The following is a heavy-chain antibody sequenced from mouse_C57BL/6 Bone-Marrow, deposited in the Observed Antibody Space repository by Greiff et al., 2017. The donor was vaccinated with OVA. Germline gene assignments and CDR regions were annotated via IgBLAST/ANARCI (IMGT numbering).Heavy chain of an antibody. J-gene: IGHJ3*01. Sequence: QVQLQQPGAELVKPGASVKLSCKASGYTFTSYWMHWVKQRPGQGLEWIGMIHPNSGSTNYNEKFKSKATLTVDKSSSTAYMQRSSLTSEDSAVYYGAREDDGYYVFAYWGQGTLVTVSA. CDR2: IHPNSGST. CDR3: AREDDGYYVFAY. CDR1: GYTFTSYW. V-gene: IGHV1-64*01. D-gene: IGHD2-3*01.